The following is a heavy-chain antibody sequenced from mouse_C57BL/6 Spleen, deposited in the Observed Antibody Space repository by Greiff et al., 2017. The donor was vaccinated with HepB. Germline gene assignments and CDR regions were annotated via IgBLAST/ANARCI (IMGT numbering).Heavy chain of an antibody. CDR1: GFTFSSYA. V-gene: IGHV5-4*01. D-gene: IGHD4-1*01. J-gene: IGHJ1*03. CDR3: ARDGGTGTGYFDV. CDR2: ISDGGSYT. Sequence: EVKLEESGGGLVKPGGSLKLSCAASGFTFSSYAMSWVRQTPEKRLEWVATISDGGSYTYYPDNVKGRFTISRDNAKNNLYLQMSHLKSEDTAMYYCARDGGTGTGYFDVWGTGTTVTVSS.